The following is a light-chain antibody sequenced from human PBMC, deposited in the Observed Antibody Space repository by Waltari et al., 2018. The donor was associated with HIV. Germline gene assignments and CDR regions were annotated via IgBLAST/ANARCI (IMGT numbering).Light chain of an antibody. Sequence: QSALTQPPSASGSPGQSVTISCTGTSSDVGGYNYVPWYQQHPGKAPKLMIYAVSKRPSGVPDRFSGSKSGNTASLTVSGLQAEDEADYYCSSYAGSSNVVFGGGTKLTVL. CDR3: SSYAGSSNVV. V-gene: IGLV2-8*01. CDR2: AVS. J-gene: IGLJ2*01. CDR1: SSDVGGYNY.